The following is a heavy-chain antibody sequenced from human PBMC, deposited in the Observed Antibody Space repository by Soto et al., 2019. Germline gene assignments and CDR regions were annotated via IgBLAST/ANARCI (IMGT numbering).Heavy chain of an antibody. CDR1: GYTFITYA. J-gene: IGHJ5*01. CDR2: MNPRSGNT. CDR3: ARGDSFTSSWYWFDS. Sequence: QVQLVQSGAELKKPGASVKVSCKTSGYTFITYAITWVRQATGQGLEWMGWMNPRSGNTGYAQKFQGRVAMTRNTSINTAYLELTDLTSEDTAVYYCARGDSFTSSWYWFDSWGQGTLVTVSS. V-gene: IGHV1-8*01. D-gene: IGHD6-13*01.